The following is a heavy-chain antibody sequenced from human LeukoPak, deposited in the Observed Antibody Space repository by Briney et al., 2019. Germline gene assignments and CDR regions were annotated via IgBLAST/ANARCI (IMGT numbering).Heavy chain of an antibody. Sequence: SETLSLTCAVSGGSISSSNWWSWVRQPPGKGLEWIGEIYHSGSTNYNPSLKSRVTISVDKSKNQFSLKLSSVTAADTAVYYCARSIAAAGTGPWFDPWGQGTLVTVSS. CDR1: GGSISSSNW. CDR2: IYHSGST. D-gene: IGHD6-13*01. J-gene: IGHJ5*02. CDR3: ARSIAAAGTGPWFDP. V-gene: IGHV4-4*02.